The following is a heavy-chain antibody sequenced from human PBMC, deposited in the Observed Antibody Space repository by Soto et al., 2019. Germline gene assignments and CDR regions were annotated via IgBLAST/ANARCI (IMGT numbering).Heavy chain of an antibody. D-gene: IGHD3-9*01. J-gene: IGHJ4*02. CDR2: IYYSGST. CDR1: GGSISSYY. CDR3: ATLTGGNSN. Sequence: PSETLSLTCTVSGGSISSYYWSWIRQPPGKGLEWIGYIYYSGSTNYNPSLKSRVTISVDTSKNQFSLKLSSVTAADTAVYYCATLTGGNSNWGQGTLVTVSS. V-gene: IGHV4-59*01.